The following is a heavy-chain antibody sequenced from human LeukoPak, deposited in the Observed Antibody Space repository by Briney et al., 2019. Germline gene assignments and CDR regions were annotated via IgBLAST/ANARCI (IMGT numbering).Heavy chain of an antibody. J-gene: IGHJ6*04. V-gene: IGHV3-23*01. D-gene: IGHD3-10*01. CDR1: GFTFNNYA. Sequence: GSLRLSCAASGFTFNNYAMNWVRQAPGKGLGWVSSITSSGDTTHYADSVRGRFTISRDNSRNTLSLQMTSLRAEDTAVYYCAKGVLSGMRYYYGMDVWGKGTTVTVSS. CDR2: ITSSGDTT. CDR3: AKGVLSGMRYYYGMDV.